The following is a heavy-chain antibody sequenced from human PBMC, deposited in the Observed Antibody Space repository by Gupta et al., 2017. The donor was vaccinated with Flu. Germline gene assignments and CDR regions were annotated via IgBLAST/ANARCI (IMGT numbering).Heavy chain of an antibody. V-gene: IGHV3-7*01. Sequence: EVQLVESGGGLVQPGGSPRLSCAASGLTFTRYWMSWVRQAPGKGLEWVANINQDGNKKYYVDYVKGRFTISRDNAKNSLYLQMNSLRAEDTAVYYCVEAGGGSYPWGQGTLVTVSS. J-gene: IGHJ4*02. CDR2: INQDGNKK. CDR3: VEAGGGSYP. D-gene: IGHD3-3*01. CDR1: GLTFTRYW.